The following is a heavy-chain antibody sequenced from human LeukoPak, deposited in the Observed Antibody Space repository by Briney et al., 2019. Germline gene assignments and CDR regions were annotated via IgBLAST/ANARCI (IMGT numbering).Heavy chain of an antibody. V-gene: IGHV4-38-2*02. J-gene: IGHJ4*02. CDR3: ARVESGYDSWVDY. CDR2: IYHSGST. CDR1: TYPISSSYY. D-gene: IGHD5-12*01. Sequence: SETLSLTCTVSTYPISSSYYWGWIRQPPDKGLEWIGIIYHSGSTYYNPSLKSRVTISVDTSKNQFSLKLNSVTAADTAVYYCARVESGYDSWVDYWGQGTLVTVSS.